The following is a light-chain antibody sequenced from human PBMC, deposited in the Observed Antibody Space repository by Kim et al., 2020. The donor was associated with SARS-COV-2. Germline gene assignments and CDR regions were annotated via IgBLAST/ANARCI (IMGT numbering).Light chain of an antibody. J-gene: IGLJ1*01. V-gene: IGLV1-51*01. CDR1: SYNIANHS. Sequence: KVTTFCSGSSYNIANHSVSRNQQLQRTAPKQLIYDNNKRPSGIPDRFSGSKSGTSGTLGITGLQTGDEADYYCGTWDNSLSAGYVFGTGTKATVL. CDR3: GTWDNSLSAGYV. CDR2: DNN.